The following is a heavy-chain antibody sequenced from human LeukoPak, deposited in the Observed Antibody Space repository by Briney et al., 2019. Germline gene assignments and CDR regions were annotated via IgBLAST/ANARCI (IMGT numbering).Heavy chain of an antibody. CDR2: ISAYNGNT. D-gene: IGHD6-19*01. Sequence: ASVKVSCKASGYTFTSYGISWVRQAPGQGLEWMGWISAYNGNTNYAQKLQGRVTMTTDTSTSTAYMELRSLRSDDTAVYYCATTMQWLALDSKRPFDYWGQGTLVTVSS. J-gene: IGHJ4*02. CDR1: GYTFTSYG. CDR3: ATTMQWLALDSKRPFDY. V-gene: IGHV1-18*01.